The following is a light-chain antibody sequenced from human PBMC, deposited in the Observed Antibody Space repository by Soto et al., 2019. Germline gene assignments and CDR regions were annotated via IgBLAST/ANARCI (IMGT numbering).Light chain of an antibody. J-gene: IGLJ1*01. Sequence: QSALTQPPSASGSPGQSVTISCTGTSSDIGGYNSVSWYQQHPGKAPRLMIYEVNKRPSGVPDRFSGSKSGYTASLTVSGLQTEDEADYYCIAYTGSSTSYVFGSGTKLTVL. CDR3: IAYTGSSTSYV. CDR1: SSDIGGYNS. CDR2: EVN. V-gene: IGLV2-8*01.